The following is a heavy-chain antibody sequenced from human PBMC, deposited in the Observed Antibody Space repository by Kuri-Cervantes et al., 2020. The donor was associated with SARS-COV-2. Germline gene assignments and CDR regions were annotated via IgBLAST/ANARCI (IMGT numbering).Heavy chain of an antibody. J-gene: IGHJ4*02. CDR1: GYTFTGYY. D-gene: IGHD6-13*01. CDR2: INPNSGGT. V-gene: IGHV1-2*02. Sequence: ASVKVSCKASGYTFTGYYMHWVRQAPGQGLEWMGWINPNSGGTNYAQKFQGRVTMTRDTSISTAYMELSRLRSDDTAVYYCARVGPLRYSSSWEHDYWGQGTLVPSPQ. CDR3: ARVGPLRYSSSWEHDY.